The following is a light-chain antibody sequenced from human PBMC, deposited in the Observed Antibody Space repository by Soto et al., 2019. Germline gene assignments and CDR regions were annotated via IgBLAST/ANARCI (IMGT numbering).Light chain of an antibody. V-gene: IGKV3-15*01. J-gene: IGKJ1*01. CDR1: QSVSSN. CDR2: GAS. Sequence: EIVMTQSPATPSVSPGERATLSCRASQSVSSNLAWYQQKPGQAPRLLIYGASTRATGIPARFSGSGSGTEFTLTISSLQSEDFAVYYCQQYNNWWTFGQGTKV. CDR3: QQYNNWWT.